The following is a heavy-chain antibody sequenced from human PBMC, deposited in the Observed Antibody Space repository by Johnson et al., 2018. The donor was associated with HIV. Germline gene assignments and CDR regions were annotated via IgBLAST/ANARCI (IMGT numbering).Heavy chain of an antibody. D-gene: IGHD2-21*01. CDR1: VFTVCSNY. CDR3: ARGYGVVIALLDAFDI. CDR2: NYSGGST. Sequence: VQLVESRVGFVQPGGSRRPCWSVSVFTVCSNYMSWVRQAPGKGLEWVSVNYSGGSTFYADSVKGRFTISRDSSQNTLYLQMNNLRAEDTAVYYCARGYGVVIALLDAFDIWGQGTMVTVSS. V-gene: IGHV3-53*01. J-gene: IGHJ3*02.